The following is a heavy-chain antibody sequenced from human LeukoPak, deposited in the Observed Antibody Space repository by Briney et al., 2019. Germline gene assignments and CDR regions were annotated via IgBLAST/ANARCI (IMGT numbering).Heavy chain of an antibody. V-gene: IGHV4-30-4*02. CDR1: GGSISSGDYY. CDR2: IYCSGST. Sequence: SETLSLTCTVSGGSISSGDYYWSWIRQPPGKGLEWIGYIYCSGSTYYNPSLKSRVTISVDTSKNQFSLKLSSVTAADTAVYYCARSSRGTSDYYGMDVWGQGTTVTVSS. J-gene: IGHJ6*02. CDR3: ARSSRGTSDYYGMDV. D-gene: IGHD1-1*01.